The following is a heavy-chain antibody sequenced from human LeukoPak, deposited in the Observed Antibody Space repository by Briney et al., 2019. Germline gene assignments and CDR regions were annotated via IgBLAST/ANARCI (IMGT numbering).Heavy chain of an antibody. Sequence: GGSLRLSCAASGFTFSSYSMNWVRQAPGKGLEWVSSISSSSSYIYYADSVKGRFTISRDNAKNSLYLQMNSLRAEDTAVYYCARDHYDFWSGYFSVDYWGQGTLVTVSS. J-gene: IGHJ4*02. V-gene: IGHV3-21*01. D-gene: IGHD3-3*01. CDR3: ARDHYDFWSGYFSVDY. CDR1: GFTFSSYS. CDR2: ISSSSSYI.